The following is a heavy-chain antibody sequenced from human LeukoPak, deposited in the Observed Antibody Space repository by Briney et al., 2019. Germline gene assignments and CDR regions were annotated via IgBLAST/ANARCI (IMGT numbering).Heavy chain of an antibody. CDR3: ARWRYYYADY. V-gene: IGHV3-48*03. CDR2: NSSSGSTI. J-gene: IGHJ4*02. CDR1: GFTFSSYE. Sequence: SGGSLRLSCAASGFTFSSYEMNWVRQAPGKGLEWVSYNSSSGSTIYYADSVKGRFTISRDNAKNSLYLQMNSLRAEDTAVYYCARWRYYYADYWGQGTLVTVSS. D-gene: IGHD3-10*01.